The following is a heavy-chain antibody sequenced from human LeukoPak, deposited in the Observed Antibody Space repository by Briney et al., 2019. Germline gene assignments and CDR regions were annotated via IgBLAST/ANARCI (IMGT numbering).Heavy chain of an antibody. CDR2: ISSRSSYI. D-gene: IGHD2-8*01. V-gene: IGHV3-21*01. CDR1: GFTFSRDS. Sequence: GGSLRLSCAASGFTFSRDSMNWVRQAPGKGLEWVSSISSRSSYIYYGDSVKGRFTISRDNAKTSLYLQMNSLRAEDTAVYYCAKDRSAPHMLWNALDIWGQGTMVTVSS. J-gene: IGHJ3*02. CDR3: AKDRSAPHMLWNALDI.